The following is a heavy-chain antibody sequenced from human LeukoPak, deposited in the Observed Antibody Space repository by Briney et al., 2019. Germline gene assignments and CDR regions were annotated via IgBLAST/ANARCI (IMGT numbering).Heavy chain of an antibody. V-gene: IGHV3-11*01. J-gene: IGHJ4*02. CDR3: ARGMRYYYDSSCHIQSC. Sequence: PGGSLRLSFAASGFTFSDYSMSWIRQAPGEGLEWVSYISSSGSTIYYADSVKGRFTISRDHAKNSLYRQMNSLRAEDTAVYYCARGMRYYYDSSCHIQSCWGQGTLVTVSS. D-gene: IGHD3-22*01. CDR2: ISSSGSTI. CDR1: GFTFSDYS.